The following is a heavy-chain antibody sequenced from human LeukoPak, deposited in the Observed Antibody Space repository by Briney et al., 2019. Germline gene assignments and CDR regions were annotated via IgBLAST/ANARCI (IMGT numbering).Heavy chain of an antibody. Sequence: GASVKVSCKASGYTFTGYYMHWVRQAPGQGLEWMGWINPNSGGTNYAQKFQGRVTMTRDTSISTAYMELSRLRSDDTAVYYCASGPYYDFWSGYGWFDPWGQGTLVTVSS. D-gene: IGHD3-3*01. CDR3: ASGPYYDFWSGYGWFDP. V-gene: IGHV1-2*02. J-gene: IGHJ5*02. CDR2: INPNSGGT. CDR1: GYTFTGYY.